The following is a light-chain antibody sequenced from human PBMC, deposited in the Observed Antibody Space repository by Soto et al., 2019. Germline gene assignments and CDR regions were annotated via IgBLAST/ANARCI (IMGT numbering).Light chain of an antibody. J-gene: IGKJ4*01. CDR2: ATT. CDR1: QSSSTF. V-gene: IGKV1-39*01. Sequence: LQMTQSPLSPSASVEDRVTITCRASQSSSTFINWYQRNTGKAPKLLIYATTTLQSGVPSRFSGSGSGTDFTLTISSLQPEDSAVYYCQQAYSPRLSFGGGTMLEI. CDR3: QQAYSPRLS.